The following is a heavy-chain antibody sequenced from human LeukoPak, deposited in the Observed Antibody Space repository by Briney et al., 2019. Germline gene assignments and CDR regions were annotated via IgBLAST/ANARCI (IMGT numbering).Heavy chain of an antibody. CDR2: ISVYNGKT. Sequence: ASVKVSCKASGHTFTSYGISWVGQAPGQGLEWMGWISVYNGKTYYAPKFQDRFTMTTDTSTSTAYMELRSLRSDDTALYYCARDSDYVVAYWGQGTLVTASS. CDR1: GHTFTSYG. V-gene: IGHV1-18*01. CDR3: ARDSDYVVAY. D-gene: IGHD4-17*01. J-gene: IGHJ4*02.